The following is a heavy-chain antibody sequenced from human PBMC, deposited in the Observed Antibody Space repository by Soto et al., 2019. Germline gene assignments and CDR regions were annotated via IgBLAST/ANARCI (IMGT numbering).Heavy chain of an antibody. D-gene: IGHD6-19*01. CDR3: AREVAVAGYYYYGMDV. CDR1: GGTFSSYA. J-gene: IGHJ6*02. CDR2: IIPIFGTA. V-gene: IGHV1-69*13. Sequence: GASVKVSCKASGGTFSSYAISWVRQAPGQGLEWMGGIIPIFGTANYAQKFQGRVTITADESPSTAYIELSSLRSEDTAVYYCAREVAVAGYYYYGMDVWRQGTTVTVSS.